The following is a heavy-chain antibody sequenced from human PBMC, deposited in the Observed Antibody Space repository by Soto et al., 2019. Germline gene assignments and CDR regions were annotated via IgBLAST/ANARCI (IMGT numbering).Heavy chain of an antibody. J-gene: IGHJ5*02. CDR3: AREGGLRDFWSGYPSRNWFDP. CDR2: INPSGGST. V-gene: IGHV1-46*01. CDR1: GYTFTSYY. D-gene: IGHD3-3*01. Sequence: ASVKVSCKASGYTFTSYYMHWVRQAPGQGLEWMGIINPSGGSTSYAQKFQGRVTMTRDTSTSTVYMELSSLRSEDTAVYYCAREGGLRDFWSGYPSRNWFDPWGQGTLVTVSS.